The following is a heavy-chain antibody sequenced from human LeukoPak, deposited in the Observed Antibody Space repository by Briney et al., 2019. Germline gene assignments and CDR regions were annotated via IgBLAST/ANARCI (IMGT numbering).Heavy chain of an antibody. V-gene: IGHV1-8*01. CDR1: GYTFTTYN. CDR3: ARGDTWNALWDH. D-gene: IGHD1-1*01. J-gene: IGHJ4*02. CDR2: MNPNSGNT. Sequence: GASVKVSCKASGYTFTTYNINWVRPAPGQGLEWMGLMNPNSGNTGYAQKFKGRVTMTRDTSMSTAYIGLRSLTSHGTAVYYCARGDTWNALWDHWGQGTLVAVSS.